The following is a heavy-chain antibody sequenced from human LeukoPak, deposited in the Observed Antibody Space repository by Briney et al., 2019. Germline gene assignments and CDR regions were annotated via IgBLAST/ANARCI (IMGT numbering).Heavy chain of an antibody. CDR1: GGSISSYY. J-gene: IGHJ5*02. Sequence: SETLSLTCTVSGGSISSYYWSWIRQPAGKGLEWIGRIYTTGSTNYNPSLKSRVNMSVDTSKNQFSLKLSSVTAADSAVYYCARDLTPYFVIAPEVHNWFDPWGQGTLVTVSS. CDR3: ARDLTPYFVIAPEVHNWFDP. V-gene: IGHV4-4*07. CDR2: IYTTGST. D-gene: IGHD2/OR15-2a*01.